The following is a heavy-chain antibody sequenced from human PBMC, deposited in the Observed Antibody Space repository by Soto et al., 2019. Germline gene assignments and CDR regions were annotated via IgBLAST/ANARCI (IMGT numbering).Heavy chain of an antibody. D-gene: IGHD2-2*01. V-gene: IGHV3-23*01. CDR3: XXVSRGIGVVPAALN. J-gene: IGHJ4*02. Sequence: EVQLLESGGGLVQPGGSLRLSCVASGHTFHNYAMSWVRQAPGKGLEWVSGISRGGGSTYYADSVRGRFTISRDDSKXXXXXXXXXXXXXXXXXXXXXXVSRGIGVVPAALNWGQGTLVTVSS. CDR1: GHTFHNYA. CDR2: ISRGGGST.